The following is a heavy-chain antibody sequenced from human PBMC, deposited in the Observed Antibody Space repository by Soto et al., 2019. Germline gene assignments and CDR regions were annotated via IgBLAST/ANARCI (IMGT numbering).Heavy chain of an antibody. Sequence: QVQLVQSGAEVKKPGSSVKVSCKASGGTFSSYAISWVRQAPGQGLEWMGGIIPIFGTANYAQKFQGRVPITAHESTSTAYMELSSLRSQDTAVYYCARHVPAAGYYYGMDVWGQGTTVTVSS. D-gene: IGHD2-2*01. V-gene: IGHV1-69*12. J-gene: IGHJ6*02. CDR2: IIPIFGTA. CDR1: GGTFSSYA. CDR3: ARHVPAAGYYYGMDV.